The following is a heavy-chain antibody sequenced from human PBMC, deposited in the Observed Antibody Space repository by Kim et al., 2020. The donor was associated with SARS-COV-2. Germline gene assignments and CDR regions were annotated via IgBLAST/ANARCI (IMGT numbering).Heavy chain of an antibody. D-gene: IGHD3-16*01. CDR3: ARAPSPPKRDSWGLNWFDP. J-gene: IGHJ5*02. Sequence: KGRFTISRDNSKSSLYLQLSSLRADDTAIYYCARAPSPPKRDSWGLNWFDPWGQGTLVTVSS. V-gene: IGHV3-23*01.